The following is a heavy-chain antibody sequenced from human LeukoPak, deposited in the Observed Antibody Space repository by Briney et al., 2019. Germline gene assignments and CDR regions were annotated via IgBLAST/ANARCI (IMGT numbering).Heavy chain of an antibody. J-gene: IGHJ4*02. Sequence: PGGSLRLSCAASGFTFSNAWMSWVRQAPGKGLEWVGRIKSKTDSGTTDYAAPVKGRFTISRDDSKNTLYLQMNSLKTEDTAVYYCTTVNRDIVVVVAAIDYWGQGTLVTVSS. CDR1: GFTFSNAW. V-gene: IGHV3-15*01. CDR3: TTVNRDIVVVVAAIDY. CDR2: IKSKTDSGTT. D-gene: IGHD2-15*01.